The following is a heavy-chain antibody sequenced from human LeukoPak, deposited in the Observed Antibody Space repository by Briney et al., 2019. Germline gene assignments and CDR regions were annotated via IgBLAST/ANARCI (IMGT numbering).Heavy chain of an antibody. CDR3: AAEHDYYDSSGYFN. D-gene: IGHD3-22*01. CDR1: GFTFTSSA. V-gene: IGHV1-58*01. J-gene: IGHJ4*02. CDR2: IVVGSGNT. Sequence: GTSVNVSCKASGFTFTSSAVQWVRQARGQRLEWIGWIVVGSGNTNYAQKFQERVTITRDMSTSTAYMELSSLRSEDTAEYYCAAEHDYYDSSGYFNWGQGTLVTVSS.